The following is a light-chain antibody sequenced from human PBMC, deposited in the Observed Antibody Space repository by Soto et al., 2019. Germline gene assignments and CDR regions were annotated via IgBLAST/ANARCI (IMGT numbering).Light chain of an antibody. Sequence: EIVMTQSPATLSVSPGERATLSCRASQSVSSDLAWYHQKPGQAPRLLIYGASTRATGIPARFSGSGSGTEFTLTISSLQSEDFAVYYCQQYNNWPRGLTFGGGTKVDIK. CDR3: QQYNNWPRGLT. J-gene: IGKJ4*01. V-gene: IGKV3-15*01. CDR2: GAS. CDR1: QSVSSD.